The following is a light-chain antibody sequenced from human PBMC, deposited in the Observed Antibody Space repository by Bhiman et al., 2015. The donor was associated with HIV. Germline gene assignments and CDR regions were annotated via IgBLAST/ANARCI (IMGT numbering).Light chain of an antibody. CDR1: SSNIGNNY. CDR2: DNN. CDR3: SSYTNSNTLVV. V-gene: IGLV1-51*01. J-gene: IGLJ2*01. Sequence: QSVLTQPPSVSAAPGQKVTISCSGSSSNIGNNYVSWYQQLPGTAPKIIIYDNNKRPSGIPDRFSGSKSGTSATLGITGLQTGDEADYYCSSYTNSNTLVVFGGGTKLTVL.